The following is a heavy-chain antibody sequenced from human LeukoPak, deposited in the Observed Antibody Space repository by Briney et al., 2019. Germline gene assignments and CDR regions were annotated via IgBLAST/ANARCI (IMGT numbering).Heavy chain of an antibody. CDR2: ISGSGDSK. CDR3: ATAGYYYDSSATQNYYYYYMDL. V-gene: IGHV3-23*01. CDR1: GFTFSSYA. Sequence: PGGSLRLSCAASGFTFSSYAMHWVRQAPGKGLEWVSVISGSGDSKYYADSVKGRFTISRDNSKNTLYLQMNSLRAEDTAVYYCATAGYYYDSSATQNYYYYYMDLSGKGATPTVSS. J-gene: IGHJ6*03. D-gene: IGHD3-22*01.